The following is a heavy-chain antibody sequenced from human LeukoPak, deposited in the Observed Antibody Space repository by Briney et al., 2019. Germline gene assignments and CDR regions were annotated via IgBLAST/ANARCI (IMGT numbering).Heavy chain of an antibody. V-gene: IGHV3-74*01. D-gene: IGHD1-20*01. J-gene: IGHJ4*02. Sequence: GGSLRLSCAASGLTLSSYWMHCVRQAPGKGLVWVSRINGDGSSTTYADSVKGRFTFSRDNAKNTLYLQMNSLRAEDTAVYYCARTLTGGYFDSWGQGTLVTVSS. CDR3: ARTLTGGYFDS. CDR1: GLTLSSYW. CDR2: INGDGSST.